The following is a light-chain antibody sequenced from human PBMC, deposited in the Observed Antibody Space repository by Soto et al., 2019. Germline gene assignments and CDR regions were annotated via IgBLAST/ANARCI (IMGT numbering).Light chain of an antibody. CDR3: ATWDDTVHGPI. V-gene: IGLV1-44*01. Sequence: QSALTQPPSVSGAPGLRVTISCSGSDSDIGTNAVNWYQHLPGVAPQLLIYSNNQRPSGVPGRFSASTSGTSASLAISGLQSEDEGDYYCATWDDTVHGPIFGGGTKLTVL. CDR2: SNN. CDR1: DSDIGTNA. J-gene: IGLJ2*01.